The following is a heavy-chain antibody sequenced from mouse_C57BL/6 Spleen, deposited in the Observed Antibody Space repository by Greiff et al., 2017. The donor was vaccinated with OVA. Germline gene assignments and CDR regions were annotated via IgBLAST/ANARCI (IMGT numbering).Heavy chain of an antibody. CDR1: GFTFSDYG. J-gene: IGHJ4*01. CDR2: ISSGSSTI. V-gene: IGHV5-17*01. D-gene: IGHD2-3*01. CDR3: ARPYDGYYDAMDY. Sequence: EVMLVESGGGLVKPGGSLKLSCAASGFTFSDYGMHWVRQAPEKGLEWVAYISSGSSTIYYADKVKGRFTITRDNAKNTLFLQMTSLRSEDTAMYYCARPYDGYYDAMDYWGQGTSVTVSS.